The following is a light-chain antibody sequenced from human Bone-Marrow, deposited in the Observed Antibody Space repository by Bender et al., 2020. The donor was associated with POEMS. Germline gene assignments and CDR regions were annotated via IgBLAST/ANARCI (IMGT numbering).Light chain of an antibody. CDR2: EIT. CDR1: SDDVGKWNF. CDR3: CSFASSNIYV. V-gene: IGLV2-23*02. Sequence: QSALTQPASMSGSPGQSITISCTGTSDDVGKWNFVSWYQHQPGRAPKLLIYEITKRPSGISKRFSGSKSGNTASLTISGLQAEDEAEYCCCSFASSNIYVFGTWTKVTVL. J-gene: IGLJ1*01.